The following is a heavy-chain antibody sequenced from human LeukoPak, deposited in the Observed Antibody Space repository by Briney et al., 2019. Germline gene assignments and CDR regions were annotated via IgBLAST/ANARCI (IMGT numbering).Heavy chain of an antibody. D-gene: IGHD3-22*01. J-gene: IGHJ3*02. V-gene: IGHV1-46*01. CDR1: GYTFTKYY. CDR3: ARESLGSYKTVVIVARGHDAFDM. CDR2: INPSAGST. Sequence: AAVKVSCKASGYTFTKYYIHWVRQAPGQGLEWMGIINPSAGSTNHAQKLQGRVTLTRDTSTSTVYMNVSNLRSEDTAVYYCARESLGSYKTVVIVARGHDAFDMWGQGTMVTVSS.